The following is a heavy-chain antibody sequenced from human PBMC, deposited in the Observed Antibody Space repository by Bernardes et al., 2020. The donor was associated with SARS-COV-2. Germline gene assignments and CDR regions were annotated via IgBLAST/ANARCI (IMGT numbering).Heavy chain of an antibody. CDR1: GFTFSSYA. D-gene: IGHD2-2*02. Sequence: GGSLRLSRAASGFTFSSYAMSWVRQAPGKGLEWVSAISGSGGSTYYADSVKGRFTISRDNSKNTLYLQMNSLRAEDTAVYYCANALCSSTSCYNYYGMDVWGQGTTVTVSS. CDR2: ISGSGGST. V-gene: IGHV3-23*01. J-gene: IGHJ6*02. CDR3: ANALCSSTSCYNYYGMDV.